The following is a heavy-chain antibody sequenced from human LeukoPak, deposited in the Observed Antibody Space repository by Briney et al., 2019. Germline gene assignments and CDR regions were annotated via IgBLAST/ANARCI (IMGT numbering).Heavy chain of an antibody. D-gene: IGHD2-8*01. CDR3: AKANAVDV. Sequence: GGSLRLSCAASGFTFSNYWMTWVRQAPGKGLEWVANVNQDGSERYYVNSVRGRFTISRDNAKNSLDLQMNSLRAEDTALYFCAKANAVDVWGQGTTVTVSS. J-gene: IGHJ6*02. CDR1: GFTFSNYW. CDR2: VNQDGSER. V-gene: IGHV3-7*01.